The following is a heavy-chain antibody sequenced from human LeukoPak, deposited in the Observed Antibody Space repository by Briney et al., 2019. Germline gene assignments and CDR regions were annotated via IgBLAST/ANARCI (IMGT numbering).Heavy chain of an antibody. CDR1: GGNFNTYA. D-gene: IGHD4-23*01. Sequence: ASVKVSCKVSGGNFNTYAISWVRQAPGQGLEWMGRIIPRLGTGHSVQKFQGRVTISADKSTTTAYMEMTNLRFEDTAVYYCATGNWLDPWGQGTLVTVSS. CDR3: ATGNWLDP. CDR2: IIPRLGTG. V-gene: IGHV1-69*04. J-gene: IGHJ5*02.